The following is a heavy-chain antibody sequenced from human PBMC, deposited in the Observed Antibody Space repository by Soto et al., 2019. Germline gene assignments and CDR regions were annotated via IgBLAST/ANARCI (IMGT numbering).Heavy chain of an antibody. J-gene: IGHJ4*02. CDR1: GDSISSDKW. Sequence: SETLSLTCAVSGDSISSDKWWSWVLQPPGKGLEWIGEVYHSGNTNYNPSLKSRVIISVDKPKNQFSLKLSSVTAADTAVYYCARDNMAGMDYWGQGTLVTVSS. CDR3: ARDNMAGMDY. V-gene: IGHV4-4*02. CDR2: VYHSGNT. D-gene: IGHD6-19*01.